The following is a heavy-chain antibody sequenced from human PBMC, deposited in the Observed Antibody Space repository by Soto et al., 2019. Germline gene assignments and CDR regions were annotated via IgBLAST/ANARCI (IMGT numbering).Heavy chain of an antibody. J-gene: IGHJ6*02. V-gene: IGHV4-31*03. CDR3: ASVSSIAVLYYCRDV. D-gene: IGHD6-6*01. CDR1: GGSISRGGYY. CDR2: NYYSGIT. Sequence: QVQLQESGPGLVKPSQTLSLTCTVSGGSISRGGYYWTWIRQHPGKGLEWIGYNYYSGITYYNPARKSRVTMSLDTSKNQFALKRSSFTAADTAGYYCASVSSIAVLYYCRDVWGQGTTVTVSS.